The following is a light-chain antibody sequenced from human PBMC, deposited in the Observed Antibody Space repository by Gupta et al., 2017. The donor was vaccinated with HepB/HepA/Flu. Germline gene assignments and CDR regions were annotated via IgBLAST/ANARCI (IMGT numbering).Light chain of an antibody. Sequence: IVSTQSPGTLSLSPGERATLSCRASQSVSSSYLAWYQQKPGQAPRLLIYGASSSATGIPDRFSGSGSGTDFTLTISRLEPEDFAVYYCQQYGSSPTWTFGQGTKVEI. CDR1: QSVSSSY. CDR3: QQYGSSPTWT. V-gene: IGKV3-20*01. CDR2: GAS. J-gene: IGKJ1*01.